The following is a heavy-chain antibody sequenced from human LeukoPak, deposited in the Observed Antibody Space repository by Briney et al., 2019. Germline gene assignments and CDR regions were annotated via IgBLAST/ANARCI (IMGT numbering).Heavy chain of an antibody. CDR3: ARARYYYDSSGYRPGNGMDV. V-gene: IGHV4-31*11. CDR2: IYYSGST. D-gene: IGHD3-22*01. Sequence: SETLSLTCAVYGGSFSGYYWSWIRQHPGKGLEWIGYIYYSGSTYYNPSLKSRVTISVDTSKNQFSLKLSSVTAADTAVYYCARARYYYDSSGYRPGNGMDVWGQGTTVTVSS. CDR1: GGSFSGYY. J-gene: IGHJ6*02.